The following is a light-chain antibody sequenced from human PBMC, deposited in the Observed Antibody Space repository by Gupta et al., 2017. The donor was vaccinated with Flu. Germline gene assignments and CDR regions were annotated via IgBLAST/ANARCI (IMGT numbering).Light chain of an antibody. J-gene: IGLJ3*02. CDR2: VNSDGSH. CDR1: SGQSGYA. Sequence: QLVLTQSPPASASLGASVKLTCTLSSGQSGYAIAWHQQQPDKGPRYLMKVNSDGSHTKGDGIPDRFSGSSSGTERYLTISSLQSEDEADYYCQTWATGIQVFGGGTKLTVL. V-gene: IGLV4-69*01. CDR3: QTWATGIQV.